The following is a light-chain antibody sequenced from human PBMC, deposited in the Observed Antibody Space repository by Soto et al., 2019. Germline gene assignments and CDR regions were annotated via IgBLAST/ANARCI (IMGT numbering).Light chain of an antibody. CDR3: QQANSFPLT. CDR1: QAISSL. Sequence: DLQMTQSPSSVSASVGDRVTITCRASQAISSLLAWYQQKPGKAPSLLIHTASSLQSGVPSRFSGSRSGTDFTLTISSLQPEDFATYYCQQANSFPLTFGGGTKVEIK. CDR2: TAS. V-gene: IGKV1-12*01. J-gene: IGKJ4*01.